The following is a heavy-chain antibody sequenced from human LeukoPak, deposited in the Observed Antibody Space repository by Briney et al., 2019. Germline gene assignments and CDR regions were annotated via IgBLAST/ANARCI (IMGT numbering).Heavy chain of an antibody. CDR1: GGTFSSYA. CDR2: IIPILGIA. J-gene: IGHJ6*02. Sequence: GASVKVSCKASGGTFSSYAISWVRQAPGQGLEWMGRIIPILGIANYAQKFQGRVTITADKSTSTAYMELSSLRSEDTAVYYCARDRVVDIVATSYGMDVWGQGTTVTVSS. V-gene: IGHV1-69*04. D-gene: IGHD5-12*01. CDR3: ARDRVVDIVATSYGMDV.